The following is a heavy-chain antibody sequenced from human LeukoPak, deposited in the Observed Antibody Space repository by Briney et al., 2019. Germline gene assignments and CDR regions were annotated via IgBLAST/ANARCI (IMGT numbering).Heavy chain of an antibody. Sequence: SVKVSCKACGCTFSSYAISWVRQAPGQGLEWMGRIIPIFGTANYAQKFQGRVTITTDESTSTAYMELSSLRSEDTAVYYCARDRIAAAGTRGFDYWGQGTLVTVSS. D-gene: IGHD6-13*01. CDR2: IIPIFGTA. V-gene: IGHV1-69*05. J-gene: IGHJ4*02. CDR1: GCTFSSYA. CDR3: ARDRIAAAGTRGFDY.